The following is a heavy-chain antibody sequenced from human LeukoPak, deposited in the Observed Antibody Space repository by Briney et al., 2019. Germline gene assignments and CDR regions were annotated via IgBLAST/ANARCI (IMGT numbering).Heavy chain of an antibody. CDR2: ISAYNGNT. D-gene: IGHD2-15*01. J-gene: IGHJ3*02. V-gene: IGHV1-18*01. CDR1: GYTFPNYG. Sequence: ASVKVSCKASGYTFPNYGISWVRQAPGQGLEWMGWISAYNGNTNYAQKLQGRVTMTTDTSTSTAYMELRSLRSDDTAVYYCARDRSKVVAATTAFDIWGQGTMVTVSS. CDR3: ARDRSKVVAATTAFDI.